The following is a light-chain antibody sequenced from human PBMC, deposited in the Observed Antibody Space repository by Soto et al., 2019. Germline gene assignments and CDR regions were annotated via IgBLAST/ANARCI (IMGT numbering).Light chain of an antibody. V-gene: IGKV3-20*01. CDR3: QQYITSPPMYT. J-gene: IGKJ2*01. CDR2: SAS. Sequence: ETVLTQSPGTLSLSPGERATLSCRASQSVSSRYLAWYQQKPGQAPRLLIYSASNRATGIPDRFSGSGSGTEFTLTISRLEPEDVAVYYCQQYITSPPMYTFGQGTKLEIK. CDR1: QSVSSRY.